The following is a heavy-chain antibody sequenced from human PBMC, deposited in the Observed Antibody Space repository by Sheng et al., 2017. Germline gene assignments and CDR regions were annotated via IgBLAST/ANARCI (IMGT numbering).Heavy chain of an antibody. D-gene: IGHD3-22*01. J-gene: IGHJ3*02. CDR2: IYHSGST. V-gene: IGHV4-38-2*02. Sequence: QVQLQESGPGLVKPSETLSLTCTVSGYSISSGYYWGWIRQPPGKGLEWIGSIYHSGSTYYNPSLKSRVTISVDTSKNQFSLKLSSVTAADTAVYYCARDARITMIVVVINDAFDIWGQGTMVT. CDR1: GYSISSGYY. CDR3: ARDARITMIVVVINDAFDI.